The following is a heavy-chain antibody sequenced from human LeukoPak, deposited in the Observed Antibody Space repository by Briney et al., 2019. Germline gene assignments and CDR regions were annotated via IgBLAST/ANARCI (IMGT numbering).Heavy chain of an antibody. D-gene: IGHD1-26*01. CDR1: GFTFSTYG. Sequence: GRSLRLSCAASGFTFSTYGMNWVRQAQGKGLEWVALTWYDGSNKNYADSVKGRFTISRDNSKNTLYLQMNSLRGEDTAVYLCARGGLTIAEATTSQYLDCWGRGTLVTVSS. V-gene: IGHV3-33*01. CDR2: TWYDGSNK. J-gene: IGHJ4*02. CDR3: ARGGLTIAEATTSQYLDC.